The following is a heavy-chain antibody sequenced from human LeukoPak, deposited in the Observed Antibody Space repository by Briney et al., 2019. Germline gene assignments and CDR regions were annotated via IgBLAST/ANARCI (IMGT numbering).Heavy chain of an antibody. Sequence: GGSLRLSCAASGFTFSSYSMNWVRQAPGKGLEWVSSISSSSSYIYYADSVKGRFTISRDNAKNSLYLQMNSLRAENTAVYYCARGIAARPGGYWGQGTLVTVSS. V-gene: IGHV3-21*01. CDR2: ISSSSSYI. CDR1: GFTFSSYS. D-gene: IGHD6-6*01. CDR3: ARGIAARPGGY. J-gene: IGHJ4*02.